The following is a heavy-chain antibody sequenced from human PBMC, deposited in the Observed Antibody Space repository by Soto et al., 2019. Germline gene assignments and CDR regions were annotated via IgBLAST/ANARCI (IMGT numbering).Heavy chain of an antibody. Sequence: ASVKVSCKASGYTFISYDISWVRQAPGQRLEWMGWISAYNGNANYAQKLQGRVTMTTDTSTNTAYMELRSLRSDDTAVYYCARITSDAGFDYWGQGTLVTVSS. CDR1: GYTFISYD. D-gene: IGHD2-2*01. J-gene: IGHJ4*02. CDR3: ARITSDAGFDY. CDR2: ISAYNGNA. V-gene: IGHV1-18*01.